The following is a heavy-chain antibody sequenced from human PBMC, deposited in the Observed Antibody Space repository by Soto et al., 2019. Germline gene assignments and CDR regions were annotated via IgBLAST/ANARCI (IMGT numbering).Heavy chain of an antibody. Sequence: RRLSCEVSGFTFTNFGINWVRQAPGKGLEWVSSVSKSDYTYYSESVKGRFTISRDNAKNSVSLQMNNLRAEDTAVYYCAREDSIIIPAVADVWGQGTQVTSPQ. V-gene: IGHV3-21*04. D-gene: IGHD3-10*01. CDR1: GFTFTNFG. J-gene: IGHJ4*02. CDR3: AREDSIIIPAVADV. CDR2: VSKSDYT.